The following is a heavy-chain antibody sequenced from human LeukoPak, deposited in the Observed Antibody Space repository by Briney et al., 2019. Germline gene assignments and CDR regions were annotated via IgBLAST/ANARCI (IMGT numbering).Heavy chain of an antibody. CDR1: GFTFSKYG. V-gene: IGHV3-33*01. CDR3: AREWGLIAVAGGPGY. J-gene: IGHJ4*02. Sequence: GESLRLSCAASGFTFSKYGMHWVRQAPGKGLEWVALIWYDGQNKYYADSVKGRFNISRGNSKSILFLQTNDLRAEDTALYFCAREWGLIAVAGGPGYWGQGTPVTVSS. D-gene: IGHD6-19*01. CDR2: IWYDGQNK.